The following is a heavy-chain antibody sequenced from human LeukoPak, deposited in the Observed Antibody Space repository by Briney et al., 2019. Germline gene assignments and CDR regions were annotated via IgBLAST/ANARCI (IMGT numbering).Heavy chain of an antibody. CDR3: ETSSSATIDYFYDYIDV. D-gene: IGHD2-15*01. CDR1: GGSFSGYY. V-gene: IGHV4-34*01. Sequence: SETLSLTCSVNGGSFSGYYWSWIRQPPGKGLEWIGEINHSGNTNYNPSLKSRITISGDTSKNQFSLKLSSVTAADTAVYYCETSSSATIDYFYDYIDVWGKGTTVTVSS. J-gene: IGHJ6*03. CDR2: INHSGNT.